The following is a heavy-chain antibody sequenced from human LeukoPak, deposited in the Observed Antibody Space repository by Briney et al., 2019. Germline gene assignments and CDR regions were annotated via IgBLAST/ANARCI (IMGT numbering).Heavy chain of an antibody. CDR3: AKGGYCSSTSCYFDY. V-gene: IGHV3-9*01. CDR1: GFTFDDYA. Sequence: GRSLRLSCAASGFTFDDYAMHWVRQAPGKGLEWVSGISWNSGSIGYADSVKGRFTISRDNAKNSLYLQMNSLRAEDTALYYCAKGGYCSSTSCYFDYLGQGTLVTVSS. CDR2: ISWNSGSI. D-gene: IGHD2-2*01. J-gene: IGHJ4*02.